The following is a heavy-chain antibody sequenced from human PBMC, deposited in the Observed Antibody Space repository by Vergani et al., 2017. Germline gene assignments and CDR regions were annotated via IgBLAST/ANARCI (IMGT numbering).Heavy chain of an antibody. D-gene: IGHD6-13*01. CDR3: ARLHASRGQQLVLRFDP. Sequence: QLQLQESGPGLVKPSETLSLTCTVSGGSISSSSYYWGWIRQPAGKGLEWIGSIYYSGSTYYNPSLKSRVTISVDTSKNQCSLKLSSVTAADTAVYYCARLHASRGQQLVLRFDPWGQGTLVTVSS. J-gene: IGHJ5*02. V-gene: IGHV4-39*01. CDR2: IYYSGST. CDR1: GGSISSSSYY.